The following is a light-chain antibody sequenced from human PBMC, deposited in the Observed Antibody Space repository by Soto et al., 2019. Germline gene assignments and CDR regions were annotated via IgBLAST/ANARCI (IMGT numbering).Light chain of an antibody. J-gene: IGKJ2*01. V-gene: IGKV1-8*01. Sequence: AIRITQSPSSFSASTGDRVTITCRASQGINSYLAWYQQKPGKAPKLLIYAASTLQSGVPSRFSGSGSGTDFTLTIRCLQSKHFAPYYCQQYYSYPYTFGQGTKLELK. CDR2: AAS. CDR1: QGINSY. CDR3: QQYYSYPYT.